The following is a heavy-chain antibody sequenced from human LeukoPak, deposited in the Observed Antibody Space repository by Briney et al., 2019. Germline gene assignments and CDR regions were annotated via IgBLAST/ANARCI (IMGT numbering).Heavy chain of an antibody. CDR2: INPNSGGT. CDR3: AKGHRGVTMVRGALYDAFDI. Sequence: ASVKVSYKASGYTFTGYYMHWVRQAPGQGLEWMGWINPNSGGTNYAQKFQGWVTMTRDTSISTAYMELSRLRSDDTAVYYCAKGHRGVTMVRGALYDAFDIWGQGTMVTVSS. V-gene: IGHV1-2*04. D-gene: IGHD3-10*01. CDR1: GYTFTGYY. J-gene: IGHJ3*02.